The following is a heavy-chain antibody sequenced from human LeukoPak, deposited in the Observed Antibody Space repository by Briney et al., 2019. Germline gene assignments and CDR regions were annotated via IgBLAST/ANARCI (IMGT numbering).Heavy chain of an antibody. Sequence: SETLSLTCAVYGGSFSGYYWSWIRQPPGKGLEWIGEINHSGGTNYNPSLKSRVTISVDTSRNQFSLKLSSVTAADTAVYYCAREGSGSYLPTPPDYWGQGTLVTVSS. CDR2: INHSGGT. D-gene: IGHD1-26*01. CDR3: AREGSGSYLPTPPDY. V-gene: IGHV4-34*01. CDR1: GGSFSGYY. J-gene: IGHJ4*02.